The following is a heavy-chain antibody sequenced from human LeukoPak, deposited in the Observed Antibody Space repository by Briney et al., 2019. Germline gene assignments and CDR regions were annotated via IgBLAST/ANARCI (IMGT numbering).Heavy chain of an antibody. CDR1: GFTFDDYA. J-gene: IGHJ4*02. Sequence: GGSLRLSCAASGFTFDDYAMHWVRQAPGKGLEWVSVISGDGGTTYYADSLEARFTISRDNSKNSLYLQMNSLRTEDTALYYCAKGVAPYYFDYRGQGTLVTVSS. D-gene: IGHD2-15*01. CDR3: AKGVAPYYFDY. CDR2: ISGDGGTT. V-gene: IGHV3-43*02.